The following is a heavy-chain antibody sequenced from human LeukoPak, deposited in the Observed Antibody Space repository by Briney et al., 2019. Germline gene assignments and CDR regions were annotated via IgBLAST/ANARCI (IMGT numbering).Heavy chain of an antibody. D-gene: IGHD1-26*01. Sequence: GGSLRLSCTASGLTLSNYWMIWVRQAPGKGLQWVAKIKQDGSEKYYVDSVKGRSTISRDNAENSLYLQMNSLRVEDTAVYYCAARSSGNPYFWGQGTLVTVSS. V-gene: IGHV3-7*03. CDR2: IKQDGSEK. CDR3: AARSSGNPYF. CDR1: GLTLSNYW. J-gene: IGHJ4*02.